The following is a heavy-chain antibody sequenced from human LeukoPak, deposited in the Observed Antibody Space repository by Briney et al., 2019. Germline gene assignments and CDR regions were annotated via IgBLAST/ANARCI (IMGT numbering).Heavy chain of an antibody. V-gene: IGHV4-34*01. CDR2: INYSGST. Sequence: PSETLSLTCAVYGGSFSGYYWSWIRQPPGKGLEWIGDINYSGSTNYNPSLKSRVTISVDTSKNQFSLKLSAVTAADPAVYYGERDPNYSYFYPWGQGNLVTVS. D-gene: IGHD2-21*01. CDR3: ERDPNYSYFYP. CDR1: GGSFSGYY. J-gene: IGHJ5*02.